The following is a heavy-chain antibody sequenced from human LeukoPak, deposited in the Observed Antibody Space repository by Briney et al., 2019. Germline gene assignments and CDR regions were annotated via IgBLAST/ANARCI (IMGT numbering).Heavy chain of an antibody. CDR3: ARLGGYCGGGHCKFDY. V-gene: IGHV4-59*08. D-gene: IGHD2-15*01. Sequence: SETLSLTCTVSGGSISSYYWSWIRQPPGKGLEWIGYIYYSGSTNYNPSLKSRLTIPVDTSKNQFSLKLSSVTAADTAVYYCARLGGYCGGGHCKFDYWGQGTLVTVSS. J-gene: IGHJ4*02. CDR2: IYYSGST. CDR1: GGSISSYY.